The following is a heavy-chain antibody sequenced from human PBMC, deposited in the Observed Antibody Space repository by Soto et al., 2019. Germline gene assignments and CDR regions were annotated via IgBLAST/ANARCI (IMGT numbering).Heavy chain of an antibody. CDR1: GLTFRNHA. CDR3: LAWVSHHFDY. V-gene: IGHV3-23*01. J-gene: IGHJ4*02. CDR2: IAPIGYST. D-gene: IGHD2-8*01. Sequence: EVQLLESGGGLVQPGGSLRLSCAVSGLTFRNHAMSWVRQAPGKGLEWVSTIAPIGYSTHYAGSVEGRFTIARDDSKSTIDLQMKSLRADDTAVYYCLAWVSHHFDYRGQGNLVSVSS.